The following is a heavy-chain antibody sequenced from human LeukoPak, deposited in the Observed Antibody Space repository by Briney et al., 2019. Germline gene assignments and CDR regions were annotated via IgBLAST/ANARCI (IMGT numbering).Heavy chain of an antibody. CDR1: GYSFTDYY. CDR2: INPKNGGT. CDR3: ARRLMVSSEGFDY. D-gene: IGHD2-8*01. Sequence: ASVKVSCKTSGYSFTDYYMHWVRQAPGQGLEWMGWINPKNGGTNYAQKFQGRVTMTRDTSISTAYMEVSRLTSDDTAVYYCARRLMVSSEGFDYLGQGTLVTVSS. V-gene: IGHV1-2*02. J-gene: IGHJ4*02.